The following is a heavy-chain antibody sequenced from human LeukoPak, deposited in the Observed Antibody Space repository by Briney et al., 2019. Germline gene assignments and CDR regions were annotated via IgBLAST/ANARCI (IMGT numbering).Heavy chain of an antibody. J-gene: IGHJ4*02. D-gene: IGHD1-26*01. Sequence: PGRSLRLSCAASGFTFSSYGMHWARQAPGKGLEWVAVISYDGSNKYYADSVKGRFTISRDNSKNTLYLQMNSLRAEDTAVYYCAKVVRGLDYWGQGTLVTVSS. CDR1: GFTFSSYG. CDR3: AKVVRGLDY. V-gene: IGHV3-30*18. CDR2: ISYDGSNK.